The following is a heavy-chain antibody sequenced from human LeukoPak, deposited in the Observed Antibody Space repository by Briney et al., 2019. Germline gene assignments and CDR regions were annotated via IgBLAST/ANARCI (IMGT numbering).Heavy chain of an antibody. CDR3: AKDLRLFYALDY. J-gene: IGHJ4*02. CDR1: GFTFSHYW. CDR2: IKQDGSEK. D-gene: IGHD2/OR15-2a*01. V-gene: IGHV3-7*01. Sequence: HSGGSLRLSCAASGFTFSHYWMSWVRQAPGKGLEWVANIKQDGSEKYYVDSMKGRFTISRDNAKNSLYLQMNSLRAEDTAVYYCAKDLRLFYALDYWGQGTLVTVSS.